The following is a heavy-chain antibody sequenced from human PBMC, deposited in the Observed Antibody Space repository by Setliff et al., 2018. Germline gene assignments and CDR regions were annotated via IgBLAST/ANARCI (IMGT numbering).Heavy chain of an antibody. Sequence: GGSLRLSCAASGFTFRSYEMNWVRQAPGKGLEWVSYINSGGSLIYYADSVKGRFTISRDNAKSSLYLQMNSLRAEDTAVYYCARDLIRGAPNWFDPWGQGTLVTVSS. V-gene: IGHV3-48*03. CDR3: ARDLIRGAPNWFDP. CDR2: INSGGSLI. D-gene: IGHD3-10*01. J-gene: IGHJ5*02. CDR1: GFTFRSYE.